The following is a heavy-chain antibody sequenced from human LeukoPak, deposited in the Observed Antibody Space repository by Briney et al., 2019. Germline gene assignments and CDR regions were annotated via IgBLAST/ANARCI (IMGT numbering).Heavy chain of an antibody. J-gene: IGHJ5*02. CDR2: IYYSGST. Sequence: SETLSLTCIVSGDSISNYNYYWAWIRQPPGKGLEWIGSIYYSGSTYYNPSLMSRLTISVDTSKNHFSLRLSSVTAADTAVYYCARHYGPWGQGTLVTVSS. CDR1: GDSISNYNYY. CDR3: ARHYGP. D-gene: IGHD3-10*01. V-gene: IGHV4-39*01.